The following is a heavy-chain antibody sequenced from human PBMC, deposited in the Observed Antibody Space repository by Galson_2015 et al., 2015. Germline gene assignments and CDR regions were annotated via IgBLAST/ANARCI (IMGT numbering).Heavy chain of an antibody. J-gene: IGHJ2*01. CDR1: GYSFTSYW. CDR2: IYPGDSDT. Sequence: QSGAEVKKPGESLKISCKGSGYSFTSYWIGWVRQMPGKGLEWMGIIYPGDSDTRYSPSFQGQVTISADKSISTAYLQWSSLKASDTAMYYCARRQYQLLAKLYDADWYFDLWGRGTLVTVSS. D-gene: IGHD2-2*01. V-gene: IGHV5-51*01. CDR3: ARRQYQLLAKLYDADWYFDL.